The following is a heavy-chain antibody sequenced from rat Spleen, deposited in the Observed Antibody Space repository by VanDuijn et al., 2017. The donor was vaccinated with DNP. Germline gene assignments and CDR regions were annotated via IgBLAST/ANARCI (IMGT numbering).Heavy chain of an antibody. V-gene: IGHV5-25*01. CDR3: ARWGTGNWDY. CDR2: ISPSGGST. D-gene: IGHD5-1*01. CDR1: GFTFSDDY. J-gene: IGHJ2*01. Sequence: EVQLVESGGGLVQPGRSLKLSCATSGFTFSDDYMAWVRQAPTKGLEWVASISPSGGSTDYRDSVKGRFSVSRDNAKSTLYLQMNSLRSEDMATYYCARWGTGNWDYWGQGVMVTVSS.